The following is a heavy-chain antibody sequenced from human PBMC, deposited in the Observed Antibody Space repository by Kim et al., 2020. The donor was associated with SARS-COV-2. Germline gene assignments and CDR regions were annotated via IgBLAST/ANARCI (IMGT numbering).Heavy chain of an antibody. Sequence: GGSLRLSCAASGFTFSSYSMNWVRQAPGKGLEWVSSISSSSSYIYYADSVKGRFTISRDNAKNSLYLQMNSLRAEDTAVYYCARSLNWNDGELNWGQGTLVTVSS. CDR1: GFTFSSYS. CDR3: ARSLNWNDGELN. CDR2: ISSSSSYI. J-gene: IGHJ4*02. D-gene: IGHD1-20*01. V-gene: IGHV3-21*01.